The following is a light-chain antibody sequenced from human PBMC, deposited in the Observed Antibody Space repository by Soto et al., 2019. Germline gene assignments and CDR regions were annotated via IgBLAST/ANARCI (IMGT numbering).Light chain of an antibody. CDR3: AARDDSMSAHYV. Sequence: QSVLTQPPSASGTPGHRVTVSYSGSSSIIGNNYVYWYQQLPGTAPNLLIYRNNQRPSGVPDRFSDSKSVTSASLAISGLRSEDEDEDDCAARDDSMSAHYVFGTGTKVTVL. CDR2: RNN. V-gene: IGLV1-47*01. J-gene: IGLJ1*01. CDR1: SSIIGNNY.